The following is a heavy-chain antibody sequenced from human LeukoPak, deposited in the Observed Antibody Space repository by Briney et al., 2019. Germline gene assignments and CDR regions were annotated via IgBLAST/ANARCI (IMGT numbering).Heavy chain of an antibody. J-gene: IGHJ4*02. V-gene: IGHV1-18*01. CDR3: ARVTIQLWYNDY. D-gene: IGHD5-18*01. Sequence: ASVKVSCKASGYTFTSYGISWVRQAPGQGLEWMGWISAYNGNTNYAQKLQGRVTMTTDTSTSTAYMVLRSLRSDDTAVYYCARVTIQLWYNDYWGQGTLVTVSS. CDR1: GYTFTSYG. CDR2: ISAYNGNT.